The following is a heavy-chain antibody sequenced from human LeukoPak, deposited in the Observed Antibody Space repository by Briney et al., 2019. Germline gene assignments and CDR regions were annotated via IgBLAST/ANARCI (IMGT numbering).Heavy chain of an antibody. CDR2: ISSSSSYI. D-gene: IGHD3-22*01. V-gene: IGHV3-21*01. J-gene: IGHJ4*02. Sequence: GGSLRLSCAASGFTFSSYSMNWVRQAPGKGLEWVSSISSSSSYIYYADSVKGRFTISRDNAKNSLYLQMNSLRAEDTAVYYCARDRATMIVVPNYDYWGQGTLVTVSS. CDR1: GFTFSSYS. CDR3: ARDRATMIVVPNYDY.